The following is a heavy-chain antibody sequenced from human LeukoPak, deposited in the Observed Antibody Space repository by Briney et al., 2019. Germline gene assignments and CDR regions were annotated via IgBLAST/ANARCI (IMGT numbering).Heavy chain of an antibody. J-gene: IGHJ4*02. CDR2: ISGSGGST. Sequence: GGSLRLSCAVSGFTFSSYSMNWVRQAPGKGLEWVSAISGSGGSTYYADSVKGRFTISRDNSKNTLYLQMNSLRAEDTAVYYCAKGVYYDSSGYHGDYWGQGTLVTVSS. D-gene: IGHD3-22*01. CDR3: AKGVYYDSSGYHGDY. V-gene: IGHV3-23*01. CDR1: GFTFSSYS.